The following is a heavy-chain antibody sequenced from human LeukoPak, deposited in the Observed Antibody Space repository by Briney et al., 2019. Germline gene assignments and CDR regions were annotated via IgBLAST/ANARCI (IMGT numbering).Heavy chain of an antibody. V-gene: IGHV3-30-3*01. CDR1: GFTFSSYA. J-gene: IGHJ6*02. D-gene: IGHD2-15*01. CDR3: ARGTYCSGGNCYSYYYYYGMDV. CDR2: ISFDGSNK. Sequence: PGRSLRLSCAASGFTFSSYAMHWVRQAPGKGLEWVAVISFDGSNKYYADSVKGRFTISRDNSKNTLYLQMNSLRAEDTAVYSCARGTYCSGGNCYSYYYYYGMDVWGQGTTVTVSS.